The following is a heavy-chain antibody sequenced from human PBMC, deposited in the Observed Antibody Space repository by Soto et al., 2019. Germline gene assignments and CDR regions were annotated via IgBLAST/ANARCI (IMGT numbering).Heavy chain of an antibody. V-gene: IGHV3-74*01. D-gene: IGHD3-9*01. CDR3: ARGKYYDVSTGYSTFDP. Sequence: EVQLVESGGGLVQPGGSMRLSCAASGFIFNNYWMHWVRQVPGKGLVWVSRVNSDGSTTNYADSVKGRFIISRDNAKNTLFLQMNSLRVEDTAVYYCARGKYYDVSTGYSTFDPWGQGVPVTVAS. CDR1: GFIFNNYW. CDR2: VNSDGSTT. J-gene: IGHJ5*02.